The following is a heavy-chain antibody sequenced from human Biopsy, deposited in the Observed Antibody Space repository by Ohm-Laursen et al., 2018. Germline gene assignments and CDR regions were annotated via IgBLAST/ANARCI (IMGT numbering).Heavy chain of an antibody. J-gene: IGHJ5*01. CDR2: FAPEDGKT. D-gene: IGHD6-19*01. CDR3: AAGFRTGWYWFDS. V-gene: IGHV1-24*01. Sequence: ATVKISCKVSGYTLTELSMHWVRQSPGKGLEWMGGFAPEDGKTFYAQNFQGRVTMTEDASTDTAYMELSGLRSEDTAVYYCAAGFRTGWYWFDSWGQGTLVTVSS. CDR1: GYTLTELS.